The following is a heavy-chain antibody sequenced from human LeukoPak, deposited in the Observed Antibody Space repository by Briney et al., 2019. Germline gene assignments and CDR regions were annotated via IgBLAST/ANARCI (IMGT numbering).Heavy chain of an antibody. CDR1: GFTFSSYA. J-gene: IGHJ4*02. Sequence: GGSLRLSCAASGFTFSSYAMHWVRQAPGKGLEWVAVISYDGSNKYYADSVKGRFTISRDNSKNTLYLQMNSLRAEDTAVYYCTTPAGFYIRNWGQGTLVTVSS. CDR2: ISYDGSNK. V-gene: IGHV3-30-3*01. D-gene: IGHD1-14*01. CDR3: TTPAGFYIRN.